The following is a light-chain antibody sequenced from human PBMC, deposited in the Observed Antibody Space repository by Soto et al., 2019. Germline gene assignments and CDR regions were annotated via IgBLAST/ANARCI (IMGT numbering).Light chain of an antibody. CDR2: EAS. Sequence: EIVLTQSPATLYLSPGERATLSCRASQSVSSSVAWYQQKPGLAPTLLISEASTRASGVPDRFSGSGSCTDVTLTIIRLEAEDVAVYYCQQYGSSPRTFGGGTKV. V-gene: IGKV3D-20*01. CDR1: QSVSSS. J-gene: IGKJ4*01. CDR3: QQYGSSPRT.